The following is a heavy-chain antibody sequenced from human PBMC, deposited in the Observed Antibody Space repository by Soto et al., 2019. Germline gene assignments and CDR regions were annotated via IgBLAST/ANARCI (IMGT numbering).Heavy chain of an antibody. CDR1: GFSLSTSGMC. J-gene: IGHJ4*02. Sequence: SGPTLVNPTQTLTLTCTFSGFSLSTSGMCVSWIRQPPGKALEWLALIDWDDDKYYSTSLKTRLTISKDTSKNQVVLTMTNMDPVDTATYYCARGVGDLLWKARPYYFDYWGQGTLVTVSS. CDR3: ARGVGDLLWKARPYYFDY. CDR2: IDWDDDK. V-gene: IGHV2-70*01. D-gene: IGHD3-10*01.